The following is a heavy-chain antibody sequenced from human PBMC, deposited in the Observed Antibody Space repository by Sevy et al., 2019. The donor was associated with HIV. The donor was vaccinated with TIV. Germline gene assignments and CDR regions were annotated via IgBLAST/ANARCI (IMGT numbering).Heavy chain of an antibody. CDR3: ARVRIAAAGKTFDY. CDR1: GFTFSSYW. J-gene: IGHJ4*02. D-gene: IGHD6-13*01. Sequence: GGSLRLSCAASGFTFSSYWTHWVRQAPGKGLVWVSRINSDGSSTSYADSVKGRFTISRDNAKNTLYLQMNSLRAEDTAVYYCARVRIAAAGKTFDYWGQGTLVTVSS. V-gene: IGHV3-74*01. CDR2: INSDGSST.